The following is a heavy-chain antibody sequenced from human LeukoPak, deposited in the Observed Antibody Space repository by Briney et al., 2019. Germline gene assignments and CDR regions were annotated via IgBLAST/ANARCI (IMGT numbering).Heavy chain of an antibody. Sequence: GGSLRLSCAASGFTFSSYGMHWVRQAPGKGLEWVAVISYDGSNKYYADSVKGRFTISRDNSKNTLYLQMNSLRAEDTAVYYCAKDRAPYCSGGSCYPDYWGQGTLVTVSS. CDR2: ISYDGSNK. J-gene: IGHJ4*02. CDR3: AKDRAPYCSGGSCYPDY. D-gene: IGHD2-15*01. V-gene: IGHV3-30*18. CDR1: GFTFSSYG.